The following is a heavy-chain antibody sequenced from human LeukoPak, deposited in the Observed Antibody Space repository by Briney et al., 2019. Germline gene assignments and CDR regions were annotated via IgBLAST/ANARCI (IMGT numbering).Heavy chain of an antibody. CDR3: ARAEPWLSPTLPHAPSYFDY. J-gene: IGHJ4*02. Sequence: ASVKVSCKASGGTFSSYAISWVRQAPGQGLEWMGGIIPIFGTANYAQKFQGRVTITADESTSTAYMELSSLRSEDTAVYYCARAEPWLSPTLPHAPSYFDYWGQGTLVTVSS. D-gene: IGHD5-24*01. CDR1: GGTFSSYA. CDR2: IIPIFGTA. V-gene: IGHV1-69*13.